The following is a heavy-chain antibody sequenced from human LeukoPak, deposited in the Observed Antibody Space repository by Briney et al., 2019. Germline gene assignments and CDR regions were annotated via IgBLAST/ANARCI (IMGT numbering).Heavy chain of an antibody. J-gene: IGHJ4*02. D-gene: IGHD3-10*01. CDR2: IKTKTEGGTT. Sequence: GGSLRLSCAASGFTFSNAWMNWVRQGPGKGLEWVGRIKTKTEGGTTDYAAPVKGRFTISRDDSKDTVYLQMNSLKTEDTAVYYCASYGSGSHDYWGQGSLVTVSS. CDR3: ASYGSGSHDY. CDR1: GFTFSNAW. V-gene: IGHV3-15*01.